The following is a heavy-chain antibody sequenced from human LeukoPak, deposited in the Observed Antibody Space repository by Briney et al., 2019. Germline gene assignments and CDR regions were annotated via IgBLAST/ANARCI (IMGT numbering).Heavy chain of an antibody. Sequence: PSETLSLTCAVYGGFFSNYYWSWIRQPPGKGLEWIGEINDSGRINYNPSLMSRVTVSMDTSKNQFSLRLTSVTATDTAVYYCARRWNYGRNYYIDAWGNGATVSVSS. J-gene: IGHJ6*03. V-gene: IGHV4-34*01. CDR3: ARRWNYGRNYYIDA. CDR2: INDSGRI. D-gene: IGHD1-7*01. CDR1: GGFFSNYY.